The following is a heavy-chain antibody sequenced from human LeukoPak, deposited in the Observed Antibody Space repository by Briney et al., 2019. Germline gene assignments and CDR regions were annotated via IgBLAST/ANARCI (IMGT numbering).Heavy chain of an antibody. D-gene: IGHD2-15*01. Sequence: GGSLSLSCAASGFIFSKAWMKGVRQAPGKGPEWVGRIKSKKDGGTADYGSPVKGRFTISRDDSKNTLYLHMNSLISDDTPRYYCTPVMVEDRVFCGQGTLVTVSS. J-gene: IGHJ4*02. CDR2: IKSKKDGGTA. V-gene: IGHV3-15*01. CDR1: GFIFSKAW. CDR3: TPVMVEDRVF.